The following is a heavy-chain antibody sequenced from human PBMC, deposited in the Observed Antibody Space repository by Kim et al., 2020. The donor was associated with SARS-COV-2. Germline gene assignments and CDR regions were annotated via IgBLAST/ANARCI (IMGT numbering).Heavy chain of an antibody. CDR3: AKGFLEWLTDAFDI. Sequence: GGSLRLSCAASGFTFDDYAMHWVRQAPGKGLEWVSGISWNSGSIGYADSVKGRFTISRDNAKNSLYLQMNSLRAEDTALYYCAKGFLEWLTDAFDIWGQG. CDR1: GFTFDDYA. CDR2: ISWNSGSI. D-gene: IGHD3-3*01. J-gene: IGHJ3*02. V-gene: IGHV3-9*01.